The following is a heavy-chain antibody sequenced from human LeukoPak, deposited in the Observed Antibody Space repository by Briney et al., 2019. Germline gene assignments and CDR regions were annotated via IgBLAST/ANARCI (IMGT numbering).Heavy chain of an antibody. CDR1: GYTFTGYY. Sequence: ASVKVSCKASGYTFTGYYTHWVRQAPGQGLEWMGWINPNSGGTNYAQKFQGRVTMTRDTSISTAYMELSRLRSDDTAVYYCARDSSSWYGFYYYYGMDVWGQGTTVTVSS. D-gene: IGHD6-13*01. V-gene: IGHV1-2*02. CDR2: INPNSGGT. J-gene: IGHJ6*02. CDR3: ARDSSSWYGFYYYYGMDV.